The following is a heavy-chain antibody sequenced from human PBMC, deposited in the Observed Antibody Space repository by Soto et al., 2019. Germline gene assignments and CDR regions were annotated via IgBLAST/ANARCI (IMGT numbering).Heavy chain of an antibody. J-gene: IGHJ4*02. CDR1: GGSISSSSYY. CDR3: ARDVRRPMVYATN. CDR2: IYYSGST. V-gene: IGHV4-39*07. Sequence: PSETLSLTCTVSGGSISSSSYYWGWIRQPPGKGLEWIGSIYYSGSTYYNPSLKSRVTISVDTSKNQFSLKLSSVTAADTAVYYCARDVRRPMVYATNWGQGTLVTVSS. D-gene: IGHD2-8*01.